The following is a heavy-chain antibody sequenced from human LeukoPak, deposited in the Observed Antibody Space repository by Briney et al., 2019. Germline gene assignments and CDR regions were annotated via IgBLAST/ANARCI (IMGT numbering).Heavy chain of an antibody. CDR2: ISGSSGII. CDR3: ARSRCSGGSCYAWGAAFDI. V-gene: IGHV3-48*02. CDR1: GFTFNTYT. J-gene: IGHJ3*02. D-gene: IGHD2-15*01. Sequence: GGSLRLSCAASGFTFNTYTMNWVRQAPGKGLEWVSYISGSSGIIGYADSVRGRFTISRDNAKNSLYLQMNSLRDEDTAVYYCARSRCSGGSCYAWGAAFDIWGQGTMVTVSS.